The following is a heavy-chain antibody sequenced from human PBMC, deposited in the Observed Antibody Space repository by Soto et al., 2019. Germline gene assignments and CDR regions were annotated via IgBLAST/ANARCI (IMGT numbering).Heavy chain of an antibody. CDR2: IYYSGTT. J-gene: IGHJ4*02. V-gene: IGHV4-31*03. Sequence: LSLTCTVSGDSIGSGGHYWSWIRQAPGKGLEWIGHIYYSGTTYHNPSLRSRVTMSVDRSKNQFSLNLSSVTAADTAVYFCARVDCTGGTCYSLDNWGQGTLVTVSS. CDR3: ARVDCTGGTCYSLDN. CDR1: GDSIGSGGHY. D-gene: IGHD2-15*01.